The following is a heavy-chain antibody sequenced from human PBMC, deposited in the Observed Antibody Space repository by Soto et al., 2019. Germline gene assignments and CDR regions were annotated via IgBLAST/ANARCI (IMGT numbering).Heavy chain of an antibody. CDR1: GFTFSSYA. D-gene: IGHD6-19*01. V-gene: IGHV3-23*01. CDR2: ISGSGGST. Sequence: GGSLRLSCAASGFTFSSYAMSWVRQAPGKGLEWVSAISGSGGSTYHADSVKGRFTISRDNSKNTLYLQMNSLRAEDTAVYYCAKVEGSTLLIAVADYWGQGTLVTVSS. CDR3: AKVEGSTLLIAVADY. J-gene: IGHJ4*02.